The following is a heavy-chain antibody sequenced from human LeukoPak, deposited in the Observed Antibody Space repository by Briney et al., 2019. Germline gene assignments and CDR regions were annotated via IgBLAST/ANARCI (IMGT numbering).Heavy chain of an antibody. D-gene: IGHD6-13*01. CDR2: INTNTGNP. Sequence: ASVKVSCKASGYTFTSYAMNWVRQAPGQGLEWMGWINTNTGNPTYAQGFTGRFVFSLDTSVSTAYLQISSLKAEDTAVYYCARGNLDHSSSWSIFDYWGQGTLVTVSS. CDR1: GYTFTSYA. V-gene: IGHV7-4-1*02. J-gene: IGHJ4*02. CDR3: ARGNLDHSSSWSIFDY.